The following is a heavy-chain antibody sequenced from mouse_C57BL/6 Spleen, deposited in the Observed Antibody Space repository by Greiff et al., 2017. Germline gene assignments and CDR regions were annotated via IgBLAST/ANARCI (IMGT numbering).Heavy chain of an antibody. Sequence: QVQLQPPGAELVKPGASVKMSCKASGYTFTSYWITWVKQRPGQGLEWIGDIYPGSGSTNYNEKFKSKATLTVDTSSSTAYMQLSSLTSEDSAVYYCASSPYYYGSSPFDYWGQGTTLTVSS. V-gene: IGHV1-55*01. J-gene: IGHJ2*01. CDR3: ASSPYYYGSSPFDY. CDR2: IYPGSGST. D-gene: IGHD1-1*01. CDR1: GYTFTSYW.